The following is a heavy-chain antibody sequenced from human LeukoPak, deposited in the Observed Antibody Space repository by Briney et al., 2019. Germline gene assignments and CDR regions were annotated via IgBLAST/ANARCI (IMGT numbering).Heavy chain of an antibody. CDR3: ARHAPTYYYDSSGYPLYYFDY. V-gene: IGHV4-59*08. CDR1: GGSISSYY. Sequence: PSETLSLTCTVSGGSISSYYWSWIRQPPGKGLEWIGYIYYSGSTNYNPSLKSRVTISVDTSKNQFSLKLSSVTAAGTAVYYCARHAPTYYYDSSGYPLYYFDYWGQGTLVTVS. D-gene: IGHD3-22*01. CDR2: IYYSGST. J-gene: IGHJ4*02.